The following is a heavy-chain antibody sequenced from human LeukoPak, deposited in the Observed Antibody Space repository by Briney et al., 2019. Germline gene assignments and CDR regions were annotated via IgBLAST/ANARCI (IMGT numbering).Heavy chain of an antibody. CDR2: IYYSGST. CDR3: ARAQANWGLY. J-gene: IGHJ4*02. CDR1: GGSISSYY. V-gene: IGHV4-59*01. D-gene: IGHD7-27*01. Sequence: SETLSLTCTVSGGSISSYYWSWIRQPPGKGLEWIGYIYYSGSTNYNPSLKSRVTISVDTSKNQFSLKLSSVTAADTAVCYCARAQANWGLYWGQGTLVTVSS.